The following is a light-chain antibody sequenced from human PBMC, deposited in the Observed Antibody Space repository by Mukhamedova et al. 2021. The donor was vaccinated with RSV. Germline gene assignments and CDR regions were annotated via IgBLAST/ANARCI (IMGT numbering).Light chain of an antibody. J-gene: IGKJ2*03. V-gene: IGKV1-39*01. CDR2: FAP. CDR3: QQSSATPRS. Sequence: WYQRRVHGRAPKLLIYFAPTLQSDIPSRFSGSGSGTDFILTINNLQPEDFATYFCQQSSATPRSFGQGTKLQIK.